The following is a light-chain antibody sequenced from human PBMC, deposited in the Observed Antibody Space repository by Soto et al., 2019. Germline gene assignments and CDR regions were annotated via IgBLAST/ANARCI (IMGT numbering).Light chain of an antibody. Sequence: QSALTQPASVSGSPGQSIAISCTGTSSDVGGYDDVCCYQQHPGKAPKLMIYDVSNRPSGVSNRFSGSKSDNTASLTISGLQAEDEADYYCSSYTSSSTYVFGTGTKLTVL. CDR3: SSYTSSSTYV. V-gene: IGLV2-14*01. CDR2: DVS. CDR1: SSDVGGYDD. J-gene: IGLJ1*01.